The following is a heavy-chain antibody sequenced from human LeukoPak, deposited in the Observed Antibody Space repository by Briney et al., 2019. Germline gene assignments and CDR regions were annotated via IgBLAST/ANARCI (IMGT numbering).Heavy chain of an antibody. CDR2: ISSSGSTI. J-gene: IGHJ4*02. CDR1: GFTFSNHE. V-gene: IGHV3-48*03. D-gene: IGHD6-13*01. CDR3: ARDRIAAATVTGRYFDY. Sequence: GGSLRLSCAASGFTFSNHEMNWVRQAPGKGLEWVSYISSSGSTIYYADSVKGRFTISRDNAKNSLYLQMNSLRAEDTAVYYCARDRIAAATVTGRYFDYWGQGTLVTVSS.